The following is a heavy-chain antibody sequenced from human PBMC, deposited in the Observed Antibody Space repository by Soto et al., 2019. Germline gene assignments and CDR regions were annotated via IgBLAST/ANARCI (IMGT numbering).Heavy chain of an antibody. CDR2: ISGSGGST. V-gene: IGHV3-23*01. Sequence: HPGGSLRLSCAASGFTFSSYAMSWVRQAPGKGLEWVSAISGSGGSTYYADSVKGRFTISRDNSKNTLYLQMNSLRAEDTAVYYCAKASPSSYYGSGSQFDYWGQGTLVTVSS. D-gene: IGHD3-10*01. CDR3: AKASPSSYYGSGSQFDY. J-gene: IGHJ4*02. CDR1: GFTFSSYA.